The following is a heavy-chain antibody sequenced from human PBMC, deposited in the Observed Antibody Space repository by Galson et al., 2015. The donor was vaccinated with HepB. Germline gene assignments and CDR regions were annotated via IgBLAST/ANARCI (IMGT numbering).Heavy chain of an antibody. D-gene: IGHD6-19*01. J-gene: IGHJ4*02. Sequence: SETLSLTCTVSGGSISSYYWSWIRQPAGKALDWIGRIYSNGNTNYNPSLKSRVTMSVDTSKNQFSLNLTSVTAADTAVYYCARDVGVTVGGYHFDYWGQGILVTVSS. CDR3: ARDVGVTVGGYHFDY. CDR2: IYSNGNT. V-gene: IGHV4-4*07. CDR1: GGSISSYY.